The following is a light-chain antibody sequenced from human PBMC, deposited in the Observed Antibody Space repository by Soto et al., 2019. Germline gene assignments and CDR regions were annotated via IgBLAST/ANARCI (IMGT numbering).Light chain of an antibody. V-gene: IGKV3-20*01. CDR3: QQYGRSPFT. CDR2: GAS. CDR1: QRITNNF. J-gene: IGKJ2*01. Sequence: EIVLTQSPVTLSLSPGEIATLSCRASQRITNNFLAWVQQKAGLAPRLLIYGASTRASGVPDRFSGGGSGTDFVLTISRLDPEDFAVYYCQQYGRSPFTFGQGTKLQIK.